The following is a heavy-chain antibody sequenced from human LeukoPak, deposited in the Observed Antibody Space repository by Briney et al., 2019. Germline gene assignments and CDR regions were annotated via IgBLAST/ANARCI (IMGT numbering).Heavy chain of an antibody. CDR3: ASLEDTAMDHYFDY. Sequence: PSETLSLTWTVSGGSVSSGSYYWSWIRQPPRKGLEWIGYIYYSGSANYNPSLKSRVTISVDTSKNQFSLKMSSVTAADTAVYYCASLEDTAMDHYFDYWGQGTLVTVSS. V-gene: IGHV4-61*01. J-gene: IGHJ4*02. CDR1: GGSVSSGSYY. D-gene: IGHD5-18*01. CDR2: IYYSGSA.